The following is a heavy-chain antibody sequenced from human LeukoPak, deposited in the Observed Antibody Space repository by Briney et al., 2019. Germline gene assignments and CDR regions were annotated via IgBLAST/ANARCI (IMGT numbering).Heavy chain of an antibody. V-gene: IGHV3-7*01. J-gene: IGHJ4*02. CDR1: GFTFSSYW. CDR3: ARDGPTAYFDY. Sequence: GGSLRLSCAASGFTFSSYWMSWVRQAPGKGLEWVANIKQDGSDKYYVDSVKGRFTISRDNAKNSLYLQMNSLRAEDTAVYYCARDGPTAYFDYWGQGTLVAVSS. D-gene: IGHD5-18*01. CDR2: IKQDGSDK.